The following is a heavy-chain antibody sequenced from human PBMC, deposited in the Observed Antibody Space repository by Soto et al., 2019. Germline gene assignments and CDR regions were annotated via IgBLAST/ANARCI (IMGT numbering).Heavy chain of an antibody. D-gene: IGHD3-9*01. CDR1: GGSISSGGYS. V-gene: IGHV4-30-2*01. Sequence: SETLSLTCAVSGGSISSGGYSWSWIRQPPGKGLEWIGYIYHSGSTYYNPSLKSRVTISVDRSKNQFSLKLSSVTAADTATYYCARTAGLVINDCWGQGTLVTVSS. CDR3: ARTAGLVINDC. CDR2: IYHSGST. J-gene: IGHJ4*02.